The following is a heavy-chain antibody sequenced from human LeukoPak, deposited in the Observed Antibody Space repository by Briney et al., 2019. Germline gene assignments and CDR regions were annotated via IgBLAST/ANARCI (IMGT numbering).Heavy chain of an antibody. CDR1: GFTFSSYA. CDR2: LQSSSRSL. Sequence: PGGSLRLSCAASGFTFSSYAMNWVRQAPGKGLEWVSWLQSSSRSLFYADSVKGRFTVSRDDAKNSLYLQLNSLRAEDTAVYYCARDSPGWGGFDFWGQGTLVTVSS. CDR3: ARDSPGWGGFDF. D-gene: IGHD3-10*01. V-gene: IGHV3-48*01. J-gene: IGHJ4*02.